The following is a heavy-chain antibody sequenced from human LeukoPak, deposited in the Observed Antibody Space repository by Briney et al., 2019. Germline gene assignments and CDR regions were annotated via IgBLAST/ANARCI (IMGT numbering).Heavy chain of an antibody. CDR3: ARLIGDRTIYDY. CDR1: GFTFRTYW. CDR2: INQGGSET. J-gene: IGHJ4*02. D-gene: IGHD6-6*01. V-gene: IGHV3-7*01. Sequence: PGGPLRLSCAASGFTFRTYWMSWVRQAPGKGLEWVASINQGGSETYYVESVKGRFTISRDNAMNSFFLQVNSLRAEDTAVYYCARLIGDRTIYDYWGQGTLVTVSS.